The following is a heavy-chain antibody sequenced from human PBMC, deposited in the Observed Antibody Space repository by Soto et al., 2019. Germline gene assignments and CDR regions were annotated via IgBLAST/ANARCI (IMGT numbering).Heavy chain of an antibody. J-gene: IGHJ4*02. CDR3: ARGLTLAIDY. D-gene: IGHD1-1*01. V-gene: IGHV4-34*01. CDR1: GGSFSGYY. CDR2: INHSGST. Sequence: SETLSLTCAVYGGSFSGYYWSWIRQPPGKGLEWIGEINHSGSTNYNPSLKSRVTISVDTSKNQFSLKLSSVTAADTAVYYCARGLTLAIDYWGQGTLVTVSS.